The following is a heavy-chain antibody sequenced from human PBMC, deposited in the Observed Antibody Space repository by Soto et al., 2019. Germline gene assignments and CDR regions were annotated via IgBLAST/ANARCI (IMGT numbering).Heavy chain of an antibody. CDR1: GFTFDDYA. Sequence: EVQLVESGGGLVQPGRSLRLSCAASGFTFDDYAMHWVRQAPGKGLEWVSGISWNSGSIGYADSVKGRFTISRDNAKNSLYLEMNRLRAEGTALYYCAKEAGGYAFDIWGQGTMVTVSS. CDR2: ISWNSGSI. J-gene: IGHJ3*02. CDR3: AKEAGGYAFDI. D-gene: IGHD3-10*01. V-gene: IGHV3-9*01.